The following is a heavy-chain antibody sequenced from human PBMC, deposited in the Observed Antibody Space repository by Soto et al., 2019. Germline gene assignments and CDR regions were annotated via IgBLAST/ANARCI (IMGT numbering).Heavy chain of an antibody. CDR3: ARGVPYSYGYVSWFDP. Sequence: SETLSLTCAVSGDSISSYYCMWIRQPPGKGLESIGYLYYGGSANYNPSLKSRVTLSVDTSTNQFSLKLSSVTAADTAVYYCARGVPYSYGYVSWFDPWGQGTLVTVSS. CDR2: LYYGGSA. J-gene: IGHJ5*02. D-gene: IGHD5-18*01. CDR1: GDSISSYY. V-gene: IGHV4-59*01.